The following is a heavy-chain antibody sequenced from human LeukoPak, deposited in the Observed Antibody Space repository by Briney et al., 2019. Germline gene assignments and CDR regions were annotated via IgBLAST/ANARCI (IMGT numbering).Heavy chain of an antibody. CDR1: GFTFSSYA. CDR2: ISGSGGST. Sequence: QSGGSLRLSCAASGFTFSSYAMSWVRQAPGKGLGWVSAISGSGGSTYYADSVKGRFTISRDNSKNTLYLQMNSLRAEDTAVYYCAKDRGSGWYLGYFDYWGQGTLVTVSS. CDR3: AKDRGSGWYLGYFDY. D-gene: IGHD6-19*01. J-gene: IGHJ4*02. V-gene: IGHV3-23*01.